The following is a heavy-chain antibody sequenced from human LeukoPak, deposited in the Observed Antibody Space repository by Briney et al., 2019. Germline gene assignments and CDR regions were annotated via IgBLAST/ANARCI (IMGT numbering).Heavy chain of an antibody. CDR2: ISGSGGST. V-gene: IGHV3-23*01. J-gene: IGHJ6*03. Sequence: GGSLRLSCAASGFTFSRYAMSWVRQAPGKGLEWVSAISGSGGSTHYADSVKGRFTISRDNSKNTLYLQMNSLRAEDTAVYYCAKASTWAEFYYYYMDVWGKGTTVTVSS. CDR3: AKASTWAEFYYYYMDV. D-gene: IGHD2/OR15-2a*01. CDR1: GFTFSRYA.